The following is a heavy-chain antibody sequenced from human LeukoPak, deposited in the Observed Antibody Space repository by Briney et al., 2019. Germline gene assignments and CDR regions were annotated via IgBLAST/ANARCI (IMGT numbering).Heavy chain of an antibody. CDR1: GGSISRSSYY. CDR2: SYYSGST. J-gene: IGHJ4*02. CDR3: ARGEQWLDEYFDY. V-gene: IGHV4-39*07. D-gene: IGHD6-19*01. Sequence: SETLSLTCTVAGGSISRSSYYWGWIRQSPGKGLEWIGSSYYSGSTYYNPSLRSRATISEDTSKNQFSLKLISVTAADTAVYYCARGEQWLDEYFDYWGQGTLVTVSS.